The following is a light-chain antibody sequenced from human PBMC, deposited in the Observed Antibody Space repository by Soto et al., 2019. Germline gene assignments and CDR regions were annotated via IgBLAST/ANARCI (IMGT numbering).Light chain of an antibody. CDR2: GAS. J-gene: IGKJ3*01. CDR1: QSVSSNN. V-gene: IGKV3-20*01. Sequence: EIVLTQSPGTLSLSPGVSATLSCRASQSVSSNNLAWYQQRPGQAPRVVIYGASTRATGIPERFSGSGYGTHFPLTISRLEPEDFAVYYCHQYGRHPFTFGPGTKVDIK. CDR3: HQYGRHPFT.